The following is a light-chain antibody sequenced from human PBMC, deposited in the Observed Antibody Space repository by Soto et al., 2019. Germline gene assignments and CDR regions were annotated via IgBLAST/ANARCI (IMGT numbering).Light chain of an antibody. J-gene: IGKJ1*01. Sequence: EIVLTRSQPTLYCSSGKRATLSCRASQSVGTFVAWYQQKPGQAPRLLIYDASNRAAGIPARFSGSGSGTDSTLTISRLEPEDFAVYYCQQCNSWPQWTFGPGTKVDIK. CDR1: QSVGTF. CDR3: QQCNSWPQWT. V-gene: IGKV3-11*01. CDR2: DAS.